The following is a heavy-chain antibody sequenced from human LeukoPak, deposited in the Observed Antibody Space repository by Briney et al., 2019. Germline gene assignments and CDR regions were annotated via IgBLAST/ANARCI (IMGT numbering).Heavy chain of an antibody. CDR3: AKQDTSMDYFDY. Sequence: GGSLRLSCAASGFTFSFYTMSWVRQAPGKGLEWVSSISSDGTYTNYADSVKGRFTISRDNSKNTLYLQMDSLRAEDTAIYYCAKQDTSMDYFDYWGRGTLVSVSS. CDR2: ISSDGTYT. CDR1: GFTFSFYT. D-gene: IGHD5-18*01. V-gene: IGHV3-23*01. J-gene: IGHJ4*02.